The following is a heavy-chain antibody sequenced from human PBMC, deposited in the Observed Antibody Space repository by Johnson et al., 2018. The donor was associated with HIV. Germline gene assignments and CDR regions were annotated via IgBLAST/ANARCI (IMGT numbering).Heavy chain of an antibody. D-gene: IGHD5-24*01. CDR2: TSYDGSNK. Sequence: QVQLVESGGGVVQSGRSLRLSCAASGFTFNSYAMHWVRQAPGKGLEWVALTSYDGSNKYYADSVKGRFSISRDTSTNTLYLQVNSLRAEDTAVYYCARACRDGYPCDAFDIWGHGTMVTVSS. V-gene: IGHV3-30*04. CDR1: GFTFNSYA. CDR3: ARACRDGYPCDAFDI. J-gene: IGHJ3*02.